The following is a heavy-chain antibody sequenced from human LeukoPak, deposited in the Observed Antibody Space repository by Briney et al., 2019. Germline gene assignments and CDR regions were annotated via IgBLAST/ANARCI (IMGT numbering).Heavy chain of an antibody. Sequence: PSETLSLTCAVYGESFSGYYGSWIRQPPGKGLEWIGEINHSGSTNYNPSLKSRVTISVDTSKNQFSLKLSSATAADTAVYYCARGRYCSGGSCYSATRYYYYYYMDVWGKGTTVTVSS. D-gene: IGHD2-15*01. V-gene: IGHV4-34*01. CDR1: GESFSGYY. J-gene: IGHJ6*03. CDR2: INHSGST. CDR3: ARGRYCSGGSCYSATRYYYYYYMDV.